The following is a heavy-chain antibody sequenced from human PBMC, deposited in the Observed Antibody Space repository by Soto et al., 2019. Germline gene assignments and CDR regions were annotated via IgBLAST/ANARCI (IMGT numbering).Heavy chain of an antibody. CDR3: ARDPPGLELRFGFDY. V-gene: IGHV3-48*01. CDR2: ISSSSSTI. D-gene: IGHD1-7*01. CDR1: GFTFSSYS. Sequence: PGGSLRLSCAASGFTFSSYSMNWVRQAPGKGLEWVSYISSSSSTIYYADSVKGRFTISRDNAKNSLYLQMNSLRAEDTAVYYCARDPPGLELRFGFDYWGQGTLVTVSS. J-gene: IGHJ4*02.